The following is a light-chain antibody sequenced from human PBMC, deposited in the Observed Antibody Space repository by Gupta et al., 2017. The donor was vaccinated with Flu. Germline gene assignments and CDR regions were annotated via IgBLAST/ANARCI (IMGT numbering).Light chain of an antibody. CDR3: QQKDSSPST. CDR1: QQIDPS. Sequence: PSYLSASVGDRVTITCRARQQIDPSLNWYQQKPGHAPTYLIYDASTLKSGVPSRFSGGGSGTDFTLTISKLQPEDFANYYCQQKDSSPSTFGQGTRLEIK. J-gene: IGKJ2*01. CDR2: DAS. V-gene: IGKV1-39*01.